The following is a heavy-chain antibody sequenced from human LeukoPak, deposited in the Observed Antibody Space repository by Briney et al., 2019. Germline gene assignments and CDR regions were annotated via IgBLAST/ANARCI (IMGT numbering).Heavy chain of an antibody. V-gene: IGHV5-51*01. CDR3: ARQRGASGTGNWFDP. J-gene: IGHJ5*02. Sequence: GESLKLPCETSGYSFTTYWLVWVRQRPGPGLEWVGAIYPDDSDTRYSPSFQGQVAISADRSIRTAYLKWNSLKASDTGMYYCARQRGASGTGNWFDPWGQGTLVTVSS. CDR1: GYSFTTYW. CDR2: IYPDDSDT. D-gene: IGHD3-10*01.